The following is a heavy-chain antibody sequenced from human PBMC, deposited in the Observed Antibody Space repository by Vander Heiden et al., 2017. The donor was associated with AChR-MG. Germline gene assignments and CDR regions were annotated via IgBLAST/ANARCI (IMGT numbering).Heavy chain of an antibody. D-gene: IGHD6-19*01. J-gene: IGHJ6*02. CDR2: ISAYNGNT. CDR1: GYTFTSCG. V-gene: IGHV1-18*01. Sequence: QVQLAQSGAAETKPGASVKVTCKASGYTFTSCGISGVRQAPGQGLEWMGWISAYNGNTNYAQKLQGRFTMTTDTATSTAYMEMRSLRSDDTAVYYCARAMAGYQYYYYYGMDVWGQGTTVTVSS. CDR3: ARAMAGYQYYYYYGMDV.